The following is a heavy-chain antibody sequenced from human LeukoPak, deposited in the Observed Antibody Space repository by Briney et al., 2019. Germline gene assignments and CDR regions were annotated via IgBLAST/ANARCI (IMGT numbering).Heavy chain of an antibody. V-gene: IGHV3-7*01. CDR2: VNREGSDK. Sequence: GGSLRLSCAASGFAFSSHWMNWVRQAPGKGLEWVANVNREGSDKNYVDSVKGRFTISRDNPKNSLYLQMNSLRVEDTAVYYCARDGVPGGRDVWGQGTTVTVS. D-gene: IGHD3-16*01. CDR1: GFAFSSHW. CDR3: ARDGVPGGRDV. J-gene: IGHJ6*02.